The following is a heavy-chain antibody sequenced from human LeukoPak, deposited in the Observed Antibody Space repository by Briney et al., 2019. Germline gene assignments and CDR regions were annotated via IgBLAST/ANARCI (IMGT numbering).Heavy chain of an antibody. CDR1: GGSISNYY. D-gene: IGHD6-13*01. V-gene: IGHV4-4*07. Sequence: SETLSLTCTVSGGSISNYYWSWIRQPAGKGLEWIGRFYSSGSYNYNPSLKSRVTMSVDTSKNQFSLRLSSVTAADTAVYYCAKLFPAAGTPYYYIMDVWGQGTTVTVSS. CDR3: AKLFPAAGTPYYYIMDV. J-gene: IGHJ6*02. CDR2: FYSSGSY.